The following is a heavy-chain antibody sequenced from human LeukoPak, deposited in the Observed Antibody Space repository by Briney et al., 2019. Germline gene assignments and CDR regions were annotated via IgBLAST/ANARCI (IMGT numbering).Heavy chain of an antibody. CDR3: ASTPDRDIVVVPADIDYYMDV. CDR2: ISSSSSYI. Sequence: GGSLRLSCAASGFTVSSNYMSWVRQAPGKGLEWVSSISSSSSYIYYADSVKGRFTISRDNAKNSLYLQMNSLRAEDTAVYYCASTPDRDIVVVPADIDYYMDVWGKGTTVTVSS. V-gene: IGHV3-21*01. D-gene: IGHD2-2*01. CDR1: GFTVSSNY. J-gene: IGHJ6*03.